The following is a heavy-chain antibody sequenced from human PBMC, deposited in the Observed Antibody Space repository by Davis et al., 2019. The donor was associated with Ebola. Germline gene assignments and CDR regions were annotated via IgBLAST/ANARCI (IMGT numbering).Heavy chain of an antibody. Sequence: PGGSLRLSCAASGFIFSSYWMTWVRQAPGKGLEWVANIKEDGSDKYYVDSVKGRFTISRDKAKNSLYLQMNSLRAEDTAMYYCARVGSWWNSHDAFDIWGQGTMVTVSS. D-gene: IGHD1-7*01. CDR1: GFIFSSYW. CDR3: ARVGSWWNSHDAFDI. CDR2: IKEDGSDK. J-gene: IGHJ3*02. V-gene: IGHV3-7*01.